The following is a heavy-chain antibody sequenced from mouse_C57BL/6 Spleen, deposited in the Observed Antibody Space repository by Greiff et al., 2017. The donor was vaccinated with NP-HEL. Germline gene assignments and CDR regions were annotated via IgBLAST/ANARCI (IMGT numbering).Heavy chain of an antibody. V-gene: IGHV3-1*01. D-gene: IGHD1-1*01. Sequence: EVKLVESGPGMVKPSQSLSLTCTVTGYSITSGYDWHWIRHFPGNKLEWMGYISYSGSTNYNPSLKSRISITHDTSKNHFFLKLNSVTTEDTATYYCARKYYYGSRGYFDVWGTGTTVTVSS. CDR2: ISYSGST. CDR1: GYSITSGYD. CDR3: ARKYYYGSRGYFDV. J-gene: IGHJ1*03.